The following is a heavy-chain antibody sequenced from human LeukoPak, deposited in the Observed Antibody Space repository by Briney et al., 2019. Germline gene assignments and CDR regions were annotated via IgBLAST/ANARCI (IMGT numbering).Heavy chain of an antibody. V-gene: IGHV1-8*01. CDR1: GYTFTSYD. D-gene: IGHD3-22*01. Sequence: ASVKVSCKASGYTFTSYDINWVRQATGQGLEWMGGMDGQSGKTAYSQKFLGRVTITRNTSISTSYMELSSLRTEDTAVYHCARLFYYASSGYDTLDIWGQGTIVSVSS. CDR3: ARLFYYASSGYDTLDI. CDR2: MDGQSGKT. J-gene: IGHJ3*02.